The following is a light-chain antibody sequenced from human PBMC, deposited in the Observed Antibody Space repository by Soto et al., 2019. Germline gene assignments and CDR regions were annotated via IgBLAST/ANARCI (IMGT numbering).Light chain of an antibody. CDR3: QQYNNWPRAT. V-gene: IGKV3-15*01. J-gene: IGKJ4*01. CDR1: QSISSN. CDR2: RTS. Sequence: EIVMTQSPATLSVSPGERDTLSCSASQSISSNLAWYQQKPGQAPRLLMFRTSSRATGFPARFSGSGSGTEFNLTISSLQSEDFGVYYCQQYNNWPRATFGGGTKVEIK.